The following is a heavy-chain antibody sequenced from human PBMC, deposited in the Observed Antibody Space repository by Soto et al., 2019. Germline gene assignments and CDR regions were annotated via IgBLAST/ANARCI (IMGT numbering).Heavy chain of an antibody. D-gene: IGHD3-22*01. CDR2: INPSGGST. Sequence: ASVKVSCQASGSTFTSYYMHWVRQAPGQGLEWMGIINPSGGSTSYAQKFQGRVTMTRDTSTSTVYMELSRLRSEDTAVYYCARTRITMIVVVTGHGMDVWGQGTTVTVSS. V-gene: IGHV1-46*01. CDR3: ARTRITMIVVVTGHGMDV. CDR1: GSTFTSYY. J-gene: IGHJ6*02.